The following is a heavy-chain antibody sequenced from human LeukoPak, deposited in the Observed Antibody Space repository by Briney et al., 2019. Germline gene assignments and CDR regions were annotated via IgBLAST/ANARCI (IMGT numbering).Heavy chain of an antibody. D-gene: IGHD6-13*01. CDR2: IKQDGSEK. J-gene: IGHJ4*02. Sequence: PGGSLRLSCAASGFTFSTYWMSWVRQAPGKGLEWVANIKQDGSEKYYADSVKGRFTISGDNAKNSLYLQMNSLRAEDTAMYYCARDSAGNDYWGQGTLVTVSS. CDR1: GFTFSTYW. V-gene: IGHV3-7*01. CDR3: ARDSAGNDY.